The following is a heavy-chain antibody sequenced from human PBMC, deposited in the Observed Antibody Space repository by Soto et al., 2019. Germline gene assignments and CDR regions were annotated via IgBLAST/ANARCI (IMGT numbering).Heavy chain of an antibody. CDR1: GYTFIRYA. D-gene: IGHD6-13*01. CDR2: INAGNGNT. CDR3: ARDQQFRNWFDS. Sequence: XSVKVSCKASGYTFIRYAIHWVRQAPGQRLEWMGWINAGNGNTKYSQKFEGRVTLTTDTSANTVYMELSSPRFEDTALYYCARDQQFRNWFDSWGQGTLVTVSS. J-gene: IGHJ5*01. V-gene: IGHV1-3*01.